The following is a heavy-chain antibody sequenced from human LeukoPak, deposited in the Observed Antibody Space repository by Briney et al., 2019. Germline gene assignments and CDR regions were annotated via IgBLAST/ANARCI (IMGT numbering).Heavy chain of an antibody. Sequence: GGSLRLSCAASGFTFSDYYMSWIRQAPGKGLEWVSYISSSGSTIYYADSVKGRFTISRDNAMNSLYLQMNSLRAEDTAVYYCARDYLREASSDYWGQGTLVTVSS. D-gene: IGHD1-26*01. CDR3: ARDYLREASSDY. V-gene: IGHV3-11*01. CDR2: ISSSGSTI. J-gene: IGHJ4*02. CDR1: GFTFSDYY.